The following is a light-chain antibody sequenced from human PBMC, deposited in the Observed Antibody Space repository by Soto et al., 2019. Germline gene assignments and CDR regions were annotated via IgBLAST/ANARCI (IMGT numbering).Light chain of an antibody. V-gene: IGKV1-5*03. CDR3: QQYKTSSWT. CDR1: QNIDSG. J-gene: IGKJ1*01. Sequence: DIQMTQSPSTLSASVGDRVSITCRASQNIDSGLAWYQQKPGKAPVLLIHEASSLEGGVPSRFSGSGSGTDFTLSISSLQPDEFATYYCQQYKTSSWTFGQGTKVEI. CDR2: EAS.